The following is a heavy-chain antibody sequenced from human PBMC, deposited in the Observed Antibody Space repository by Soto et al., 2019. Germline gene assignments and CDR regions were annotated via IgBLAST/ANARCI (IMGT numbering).Heavy chain of an antibody. V-gene: IGHV4-4*02. CDR2: IHHGGTA. CDR1: GGSISNSNW. J-gene: IGHJ5*02. D-gene: IGHD2-2*01. Sequence: QVQLQESSPGLVKPSGTLSLTCIVSGGSISNSNWWSWVRQPPGKGLEWIGEIHHGGTANYNPSLKSRVTTSLDESTNQFSLKLISVLAADTAVYYCVTLVVLPTGPQSREYNWFDPWGQGTLVTVSS. CDR3: VTLVVLPTGPQSREYNWFDP.